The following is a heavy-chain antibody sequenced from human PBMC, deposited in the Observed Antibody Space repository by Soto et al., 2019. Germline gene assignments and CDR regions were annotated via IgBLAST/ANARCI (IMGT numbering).Heavy chain of an antibody. Sequence: PSETLSLTCTVFGGSISSYYWSWILQPPGKGLEWIGYIYYSGSTNYNPSLKSRVTISVDTSKNQFSLKLSSVTAADTAVYYCAREGDGYNSFDYWGQGTLVTVSS. CDR3: AREGDGYNSFDY. CDR1: GGSISSYY. CDR2: IYYSGST. J-gene: IGHJ4*02. D-gene: IGHD5-12*01. V-gene: IGHV4-59*01.